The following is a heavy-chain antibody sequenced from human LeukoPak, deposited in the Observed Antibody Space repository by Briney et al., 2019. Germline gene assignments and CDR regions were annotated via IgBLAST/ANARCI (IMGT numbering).Heavy chain of an antibody. V-gene: IGHV3-48*02. J-gene: IGHJ6*03. D-gene: IGHD4-23*01. CDR2: ISSSASVT. CDR1: GFNFRIFT. Sequence: GGSLRLSCEASGFNFRIFTMNWVRQAPGRGLEWISYISSSASVTYYADSVNGRFSISRDNAKNSLFLQLNSLRDEDTAVYYCARDDGGTYYYMDVWGKGTTVTVSS. CDR3: ARDDGGTYYYMDV.